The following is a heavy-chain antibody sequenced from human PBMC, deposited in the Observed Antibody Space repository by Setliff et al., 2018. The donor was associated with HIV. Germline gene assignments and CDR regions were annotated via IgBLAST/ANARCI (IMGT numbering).Heavy chain of an antibody. CDR2: IYFTGDS. J-gene: IGHJ4*02. CDR3: ARGGSWLKFDN. Sequence: SETLSLTCTVTGGSISTNNFYWGWIRQPPGKGLQWIGSIYFTGDSYYNPSLKSRVTVSVDMSKNQFSLELSSVTAADTAVYYCARGGSWLKFDNWGQGTLVTVSS. D-gene: IGHD3-22*01. CDR1: GGSISTNNFY. V-gene: IGHV4-39*07.